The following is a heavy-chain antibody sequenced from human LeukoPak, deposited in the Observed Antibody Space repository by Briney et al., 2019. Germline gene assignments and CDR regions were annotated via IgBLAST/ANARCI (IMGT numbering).Heavy chain of an antibody. CDR2: ITTNGKTE. V-gene: IGHV3-11*01. J-gene: IGHJ4*02. CDR1: GFTFTNYY. D-gene: IGHD3-9*01. CDR3: ARSFEGYYFDE. Sequence: PGGSLRLSCAASGFTFTNYYMSWIRQAPGKGLEWVSSITTNGKTEYNADSVKGRFTIARDNAKNSVYLQLNSLRADDTAVYYCARSFEGYYFDEWGQGTLVTVSS.